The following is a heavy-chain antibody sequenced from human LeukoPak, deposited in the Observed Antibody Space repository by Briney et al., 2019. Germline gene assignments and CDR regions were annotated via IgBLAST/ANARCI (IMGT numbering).Heavy chain of an antibody. Sequence: GGSLRLSCAASGFTFDDYGMSWVRQAPGKGLEWVSGINWNGGSTGYADSVKGRFTISRDNAKNSLYLQMNSLRAEDTALYHCARDSGPDYYYYYMDVWGKGTTVTISS. J-gene: IGHJ6*03. CDR3: ARDSGPDYYYYYMDV. CDR2: INWNGGST. CDR1: GFTFDDYG. D-gene: IGHD3-10*01. V-gene: IGHV3-20*01.